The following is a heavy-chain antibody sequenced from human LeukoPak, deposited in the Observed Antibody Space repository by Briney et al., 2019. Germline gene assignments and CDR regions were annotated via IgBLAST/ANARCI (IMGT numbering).Heavy chain of an antibody. CDR1: GGSFSGYY. Sequence: PSETLSLTCAVYGGSFSGYYWSWIRQPPGKGLEWIGEINHSGSTNYNPSLKSRVTISVDTSKNQFSLKLSSVTAADTAVYYCARGHIAAPRFDPWGQGTLVTVSS. J-gene: IGHJ5*02. V-gene: IGHV4-34*01. CDR3: ARGHIAAPRFDP. D-gene: IGHD6-6*01. CDR2: INHSGST.